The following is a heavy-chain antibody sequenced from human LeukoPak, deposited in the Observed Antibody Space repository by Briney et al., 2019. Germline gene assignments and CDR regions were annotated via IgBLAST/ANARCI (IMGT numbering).Heavy chain of an antibody. CDR2: IYTSGST. V-gene: IGHV4-4*07. D-gene: IGHD6-19*01. J-gene: IGHJ3*02. Sequence: PSETLSLTCTVFGGSISSYYWSWIRQPAGKGLEWIGRIYTSGSTNYNPSLKSRVTMSVDTSKNQFSLKLSSVTAADTAVYYCAGERYSSGWGAFDIWGQGTMVTVSS. CDR1: GGSISSYY. CDR3: AGERYSSGWGAFDI.